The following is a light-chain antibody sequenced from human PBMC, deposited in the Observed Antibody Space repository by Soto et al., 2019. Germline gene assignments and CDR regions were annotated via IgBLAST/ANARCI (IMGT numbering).Light chain of an antibody. Sequence: DLQLTPAPSALSASVGDRITITCQSSHVVRNCLACYQHSPGEAPKLLIYDASNLENGVPSRFSGSGSGAEFTLTISSLQPEDFATYYCQQYNNNSPWSFGQGTK. CDR2: DAS. CDR1: HVVRNC. J-gene: IGKJ1*01. CDR3: QQYNNNSPWS. V-gene: IGKV1-5*01.